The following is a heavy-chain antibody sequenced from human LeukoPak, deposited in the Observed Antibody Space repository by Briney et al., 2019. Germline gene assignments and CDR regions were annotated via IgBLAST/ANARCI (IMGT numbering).Heavy chain of an antibody. D-gene: IGHD3-16*02. J-gene: IGHJ4*02. CDR2: ISWDGGST. CDR3: AKDMSFGGVIGIDY. CDR1: GFSFVDFA. V-gene: IGHV3-43D*03. Sequence: GGSLRLSCAASGFSFVDFAMHWVRQVPGKGLEWVSLISWDGGSTYFADSVRGRFTVSRDNTKNSLYLQMNSLRPEDTAFYFCAKDMSFGGVIGIDYWGRGTLVTVSS.